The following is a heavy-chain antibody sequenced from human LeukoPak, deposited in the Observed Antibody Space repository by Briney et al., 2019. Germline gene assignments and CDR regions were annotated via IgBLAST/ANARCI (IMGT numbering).Heavy chain of an antibody. CDR1: GYTFTGYY. CDR2: INPNSGGT. D-gene: IGHD3-22*01. Sequence: ASVKVSCKASGYTFTGYYMHWVRQAPGQGLEWMGWINPNSGGTNYAQKFQGRVTMTRDTSISTAYVELSRLRSDDTAVYYCARTYYNDSSGYLRYFDYGAKGPRVTVSS. V-gene: IGHV1-2*02. J-gene: IGHJ4*02. CDR3: ARTYYNDSSGYLRYFDY.